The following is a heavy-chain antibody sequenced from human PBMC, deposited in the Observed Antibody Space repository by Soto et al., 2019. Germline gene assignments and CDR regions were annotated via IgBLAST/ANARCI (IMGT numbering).Heavy chain of an antibody. D-gene: IGHD2-15*01. Sequence: QVQLQESGPGLVKPSGTLSLTCAVSGGSISSSKWWSWVRQPPGKGLEWIGEIYHSGSTNYNPSLKSRVTISVDKSKNQFSLKLSSVTAADTAVYYCTKRYCSGGNCGQFDPWGQGTLVTVSS. V-gene: IGHV4-4*02. CDR2: IYHSGST. CDR1: GGSISSSKW. CDR3: TKRYCSGGNCGQFDP. J-gene: IGHJ5*01.